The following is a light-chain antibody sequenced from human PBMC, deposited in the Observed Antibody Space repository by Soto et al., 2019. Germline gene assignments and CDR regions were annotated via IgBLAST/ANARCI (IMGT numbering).Light chain of an antibody. CDR3: QQYNNWPLLT. J-gene: IGKJ1*01. CDR2: GAS. CDR1: QSVSSSY. V-gene: IGKV3D-15*01. Sequence: EIVMTQSPATLSLSPWERATLSCRASQSVSSSYLAWYQQKPGQAPRLLIYGASSRATGIPDRFSGSGSGTEFTLTISSLQSEDFAVYYCQQYNNWPLLTFGQGTKVDIK.